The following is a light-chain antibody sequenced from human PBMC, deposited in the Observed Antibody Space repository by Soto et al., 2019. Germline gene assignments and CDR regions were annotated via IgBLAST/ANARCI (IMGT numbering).Light chain of an antibody. CDR2: GAS. CDR1: QSVSSSY. Sequence: EIVLTQSPGTLSLSPGERATLSCRASQSVSSSYLAWYQQKPGQAPRLLIYGASSRATGIPDRFSGSGSGTDSTLTISRLEPEDVAVYYCQPYGSSPTTFGQGTKVEIK. J-gene: IGKJ1*01. CDR3: QPYGSSPTT. V-gene: IGKV3-20*01.